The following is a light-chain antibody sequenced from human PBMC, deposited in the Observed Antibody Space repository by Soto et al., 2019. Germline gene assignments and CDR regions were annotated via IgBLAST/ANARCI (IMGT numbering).Light chain of an antibody. CDR1: QTISSW. V-gene: IGKV1-5*03. CDR3: QHYNSYSEA. J-gene: IGKJ1*01. Sequence: IKMTQSPSTLFVPVGDRVTITCRASQTISSWLAWYQQKPGKAPKLLIYKASTLKSGVPSRFSGSGSGTEFTLTISSLQPDDFATYYCQHYNSYSEAFGQGTKVDIK. CDR2: KAS.